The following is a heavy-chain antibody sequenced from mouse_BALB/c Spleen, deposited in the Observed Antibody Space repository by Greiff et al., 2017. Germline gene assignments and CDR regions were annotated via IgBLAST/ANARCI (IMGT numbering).Heavy chain of an antibody. J-gene: IGHJ4*01. CDR1: GYAFTNYL. Sequence: QVQLQQSGAELVRPGTSVKVSCKASGYAFTNYLIEWVKQRPGQGLEWIGVINPGSGGTNYNEKFKGKATLTADKSSSTAYMQLRSLTSDDSAVYFCARVGDGYYLDYWGQGTSVTVSS. D-gene: IGHD2-3*01. V-gene: IGHV1-54*01. CDR3: ARVGDGYYLDY. CDR2: INPGSGGT.